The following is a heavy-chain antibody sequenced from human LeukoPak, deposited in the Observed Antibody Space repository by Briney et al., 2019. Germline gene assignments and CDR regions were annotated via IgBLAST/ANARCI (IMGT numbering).Heavy chain of an antibody. J-gene: IGHJ4*02. CDR2: IYYSGST. Sequence: SETLSLTCTVSGGSISSSSYYWGWIRQPPGKGLEWIGRIYYSGSTYYNPSLKSRVTISVDTSKHQFSLKLSSVTAADTAVYYCARHVRDSSGRAADYWGQGTLVTVSS. CDR1: GGSISSSSYY. V-gene: IGHV4-39*01. CDR3: ARHVRDSSGRAADY. D-gene: IGHD6-19*01.